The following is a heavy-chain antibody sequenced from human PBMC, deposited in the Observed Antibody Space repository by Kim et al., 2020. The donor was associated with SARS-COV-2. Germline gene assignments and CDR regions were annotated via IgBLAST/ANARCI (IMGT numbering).Heavy chain of an antibody. V-gene: IGHV3-48*04. J-gene: IGHJ4*02. D-gene: IGHD3-16*02. CDR1: GFTFSSYS. Sequence: GGSLRLSCAASGFTFSSYSMNWVRQAPGKGLEWVSYISSSSSTIYYADSVKGRFTISRDNAKNSLYLQMNSLRAEDTAVYYCARDFDSYYDYVWGSYRYTDRGKNNFDYWGQGTLVTVSS. CDR2: ISSSSSTI. CDR3: ARDFDSYYDYVWGSYRYTDRGKNNFDY.